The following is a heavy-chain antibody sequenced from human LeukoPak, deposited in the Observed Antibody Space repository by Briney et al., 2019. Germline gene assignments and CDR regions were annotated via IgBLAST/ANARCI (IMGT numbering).Heavy chain of an antibody. CDR1: GFTFSSYA. CDR3: ATKDIVVVPAAPEDY. V-gene: IGHV3-23*01. D-gene: IGHD2-2*01. J-gene: IGHJ4*02. CDR2: ISDSGGST. Sequence: GGSLRLSCAASGFTFSSYAMSWVRQAPGKGLEWVSAISDSGGSTYYADSVKGRFTISRDNSKNTLYLQMNSLRAEDTAVYYCATKDIVVVPAAPEDYWGQGTLVTVSS.